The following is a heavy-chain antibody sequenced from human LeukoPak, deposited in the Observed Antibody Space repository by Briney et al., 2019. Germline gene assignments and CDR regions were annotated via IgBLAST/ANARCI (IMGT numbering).Heavy chain of an antibody. CDR2: IKSKTDGGTT. V-gene: IGHV3-15*05. Sequence: GGSLRLSCAASGFTFSNAWMSWVRQAPGKGLEWVGRIKSKTDGGTTDYAAPVKGRFTISRDNSKNTLYLEMNSLRGDDTAVYYCARSLGGKQASGYNSGWYGDYFDYWGQGTLVIVSS. J-gene: IGHJ4*02. CDR1: GFTFSNAW. CDR3: ARSLGGKQASGYNSGWYGDYFDY. D-gene: IGHD6-19*01.